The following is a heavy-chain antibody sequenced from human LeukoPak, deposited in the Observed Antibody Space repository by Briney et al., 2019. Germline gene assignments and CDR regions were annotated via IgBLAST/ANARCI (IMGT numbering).Heavy chain of an antibody. V-gene: IGHV3-33*01. CDR3: ARVTYSSSWYVVGLPDY. CDR2: IWYDGSNK. J-gene: IGHJ4*02. Sequence: PGGSLRLSCAASGFTFSSYGMHWVRQAPGKGLEWVAVIWYDGSNKYYADSVKGRFTISRDNSKNTLYLQMNSLRAEDTAVYYCARVTYSSSWYVVGLPDYWGQGTLVTVSS. CDR1: GFTFSSYG. D-gene: IGHD6-13*01.